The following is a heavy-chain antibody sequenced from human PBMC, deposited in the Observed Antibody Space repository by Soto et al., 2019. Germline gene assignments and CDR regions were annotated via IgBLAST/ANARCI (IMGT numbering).Heavy chain of an antibody. CDR1: GGSFSGYY. V-gene: IGHV4-34*01. D-gene: IGHD6-25*01. Sequence: SETLSLTCAVYGGSFSGYYWSWIRQPPGQGLEWIGEINHSGSTNYNPSLKSRVTISVVTSKNQFSLKLSSVTAADTAVYYCASPLYSGGSGGPDAAFDIWGQGTMVTVSS. CDR3: ASPLYSGGSGGPDAAFDI. J-gene: IGHJ3*02. CDR2: INHSGST.